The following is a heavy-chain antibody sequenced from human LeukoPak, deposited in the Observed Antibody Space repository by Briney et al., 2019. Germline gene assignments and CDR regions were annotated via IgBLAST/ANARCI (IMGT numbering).Heavy chain of an antibody. CDR2: INAGNGNT. D-gene: IGHD3-10*01. CDR1: GYTFTSYA. CDR3: ARDYKGPDYYYYGMDV. V-gene: IGHV1-3*01. J-gene: IGHJ6*02. Sequence: ASVKVSCKASGYTFTSYAMHWVRQAPGQRLEWMGWINAGNGNTKYSQKFQGRVTITRDTSASTAYMELSSLRSEDTAVYYCARDYKGPDYYYYGMDVWGQGTTVTVSS.